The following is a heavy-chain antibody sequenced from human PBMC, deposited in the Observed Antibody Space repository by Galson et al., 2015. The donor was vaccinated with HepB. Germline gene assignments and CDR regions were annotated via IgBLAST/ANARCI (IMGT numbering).Heavy chain of an antibody. CDR3: ARANTINDAFDI. V-gene: IGHV1-69*13. CDR2: VIPFFGTA. Sequence: SVKVSCKASGGSFRSSAISWVRQAPGQGLEWMGGVIPFFGTAHYAQKFQGRVTIIADGSTSTAYMELSSLRSEDTAVYYCARANTINDAFDIWGQGTLVTVSS. D-gene: IGHD5-24*01. J-gene: IGHJ3*02. CDR1: GGSFRSSA.